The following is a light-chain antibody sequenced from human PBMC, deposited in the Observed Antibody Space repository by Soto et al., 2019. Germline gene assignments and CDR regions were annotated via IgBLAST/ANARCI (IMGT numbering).Light chain of an antibody. CDR2: SNN. CDR3: VAWDDSLNGYVV. V-gene: IGLV1-44*01. J-gene: IGLJ2*01. Sequence: QSALTQPPSASGTPGQRVTISCSGSSSNIGSNTVNWYQQLPGTAPKLVIYSNNQRPSGVPDRFSGSKSGTSASLAISGLQSEDEADYYCVAWDDSLNGYVVFGGGTEVPS. CDR1: SSNIGSNT.